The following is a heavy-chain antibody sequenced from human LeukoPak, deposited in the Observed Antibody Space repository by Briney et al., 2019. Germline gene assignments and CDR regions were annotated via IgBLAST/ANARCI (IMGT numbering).Heavy chain of an antibody. CDR2: IFSNDEK. CDR3: ARITGYCSGGSCRYFDY. CDR1: GFSLSNARMG. D-gene: IGHD2-15*01. V-gene: IGHV2-26*01. Sequence: ESGPVLVKPTETLTLTCTVSGFSLSNARMGVSWIRQPPGKALEWLAHIFSNDEKSYSTSLKSRLTISKDTSKSQVVLTMTNMDPVDTATYYCARITGYCSGGSCRYFDYWGQGTPVTVSS. J-gene: IGHJ4*02.